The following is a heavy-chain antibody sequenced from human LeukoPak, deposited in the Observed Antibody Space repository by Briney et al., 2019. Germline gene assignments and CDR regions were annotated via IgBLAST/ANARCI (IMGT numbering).Heavy chain of an antibody. D-gene: IGHD2-2*01. V-gene: IGHV3-21*01. CDR1: GFTLKSYS. CDR2: ISSGSGYI. CDR3: ARLDCSTSCYEIDY. J-gene: IGHJ4*02. Sequence: PGGSLRLSCAASGFTLKSYSVNWVRQAPGKGLEWVSSISSGSGYIYYSDSVKGRFTISRDNAKNSLYLQMNSLRAEDTAVYYCARLDCSTSCYEIDYWGQGTLVTVSS.